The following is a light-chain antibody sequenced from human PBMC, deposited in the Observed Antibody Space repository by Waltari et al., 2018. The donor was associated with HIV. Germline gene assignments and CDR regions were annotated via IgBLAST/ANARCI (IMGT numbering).Light chain of an antibody. CDR3: AAWDDSLNGPV. J-gene: IGLJ3*02. CDR2: VNRDGSV. Sequence: QLVLTQSPSASASLGASVRLTCTLDSGHSLYAITWHQRQPEKGPRFLMKVNRDGSVIKGDGISYRFSGSTSGAERYLIISSLQSEDEADYYCAAWDDSLNGPVFGGGTKLTVL. V-gene: IGLV4-69*01. CDR1: SGHSLYA.